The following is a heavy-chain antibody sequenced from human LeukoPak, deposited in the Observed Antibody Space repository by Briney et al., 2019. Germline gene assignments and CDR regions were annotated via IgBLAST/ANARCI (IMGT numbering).Heavy chain of an antibody. Sequence: GGSLRLSCAASGFAVSDNYMNWVRQAPRKGLEWVSLINSGGKTFYADSVKGRFSISRDSSENTLYLQMNSLRDEATALYYCARSNGATLTTRYFDYWGQGTLVTVSS. CDR3: ARSNGATLTTRYFDY. J-gene: IGHJ4*02. D-gene: IGHD2-8*01. CDR2: INSGGKT. CDR1: GFAVSDNY. V-gene: IGHV3-53*01.